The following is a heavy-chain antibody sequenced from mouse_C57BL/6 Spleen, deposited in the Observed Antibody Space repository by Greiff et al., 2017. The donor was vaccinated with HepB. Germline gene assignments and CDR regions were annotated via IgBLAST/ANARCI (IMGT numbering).Heavy chain of an antibody. CDR3: ARKGDSSGYDYYAMEY. Sequence: VQLQQSGAELARPGASVKMSCKASGYTFTSYTMHWVKQRPGQGLEWIGYINPSSGYTKYNQKFKDKATLTADKSSSTAYMQLSSLTSEDSAVYYCARKGDSSGYDYYAMEYWGQGTSVTVSS. V-gene: IGHV1-4*01. D-gene: IGHD3-2*02. CDR1: GYTFTSYT. CDR2: INPSSGYT. J-gene: IGHJ4*01.